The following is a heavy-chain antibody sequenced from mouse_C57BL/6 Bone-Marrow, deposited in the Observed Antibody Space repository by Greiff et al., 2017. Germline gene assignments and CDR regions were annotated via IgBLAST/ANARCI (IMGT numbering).Heavy chain of an antibody. V-gene: IGHV1-59*01. CDR1: GYTFTSYW. CDR3: APSLRGYSFAY. D-gene: IGHD6-2*01. Sequence: VQLQQPGAELVRPGTSVKLSCKASGYTFTSYWMHWVKQRPGQGLEWIGVIDPSDSYTNYNQKFKGKATLTVDTSSSTAYMQLSSLTSEDSAVYYCAPSLRGYSFAYWGQGTLVTVSA. J-gene: IGHJ3*01. CDR2: IDPSDSYT.